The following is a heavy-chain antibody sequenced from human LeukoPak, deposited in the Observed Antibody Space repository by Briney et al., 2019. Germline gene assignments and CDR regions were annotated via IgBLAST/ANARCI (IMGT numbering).Heavy chain of an antibody. V-gene: IGHV1-18*01. CDR2: ISAYNGNT. Sequence: ASVKVSCKASGYTFTSYGISWVRQAPGQGLEWMGWISAYNGNTNYAQKLQGRVTMTTDTSTSTAYMELSRLRSDDTAVYYCARERRYYDSSGYYFPDAFDIWGQGTMVTVSS. D-gene: IGHD3-22*01. CDR3: ARERRYYDSSGYYFPDAFDI. J-gene: IGHJ3*02. CDR1: GYTFTSYG.